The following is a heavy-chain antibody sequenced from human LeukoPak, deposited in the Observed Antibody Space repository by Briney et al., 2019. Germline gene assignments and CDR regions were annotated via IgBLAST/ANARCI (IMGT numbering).Heavy chain of an antibody. CDR2: IYYSGYT. CDR3: ARSYSGYDTCYFDY. CDR1: GASISSYY. D-gene: IGHD5-12*01. V-gene: IGHV4-59*01. Sequence: SETLSLTCTVSGASISSYYWSWIRQPPGKGLEWIGCIYYSGYTNYNPSLKSRVTISVDTSKNQFSLKLSSVTAADTAAYYCARSYSGYDTCYFDYWGQGTLVTVSS. J-gene: IGHJ4*02.